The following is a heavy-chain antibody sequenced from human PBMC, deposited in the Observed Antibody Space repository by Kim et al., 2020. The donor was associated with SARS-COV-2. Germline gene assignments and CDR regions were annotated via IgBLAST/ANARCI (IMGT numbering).Heavy chain of an antibody. CDR3: ARVSIAAVKYGMDV. CDR2: ISSSSSYI. CDR1: GFTFSSYS. V-gene: IGHV3-21*01. J-gene: IGHJ6*02. Sequence: GGSLRLSCAASGFTFSSYSMNWVRQAPGKGLEWVSSISSSSSYIYYADSVKGRFTISRDNAKNSLYLQMNSLRAEDTAVYYCARVSIAAVKYGMDVWGQGTTVTVSS. D-gene: IGHD6-13*01.